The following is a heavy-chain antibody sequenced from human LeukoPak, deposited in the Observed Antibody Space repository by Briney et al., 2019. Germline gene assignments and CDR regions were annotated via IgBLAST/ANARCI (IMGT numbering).Heavy chain of an antibody. CDR1: GGSFSGYY. CDR3: ANSPTGLTGTTGAN. Sequence: PSETLSLTCAVYGGSFSGYYWGWIRQPPGKGLEWIGSIYHSGSTYYNPSLKSRVTISVDTSKNQFSLKLSSVTAADTAVYYCANSPTGLTGTTGANWGQGTLVTVSS. V-gene: IGHV4-38-2*01. J-gene: IGHJ4*02. D-gene: IGHD1-7*01. CDR2: IYHSGST.